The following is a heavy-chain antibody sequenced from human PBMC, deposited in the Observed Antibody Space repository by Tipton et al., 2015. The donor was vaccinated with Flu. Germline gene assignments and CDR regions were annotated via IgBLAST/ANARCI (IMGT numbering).Heavy chain of an antibody. CDR2: ISTSGST. CDR1: GGSISPSY. V-gene: IGHV4-4*07. CDR3: ARDLRGYSGYTGGDAFDM. J-gene: IGHJ3*02. D-gene: IGHD5-12*01. Sequence: TLSLTCTVSGGSISPSYWSWIRQPAGKGLEWIGRISTSGSTNYNASLESRVTLSRDTSKNHISLRLTSATAADTALDYCARDLRGYSGYTGGDAFDMWGRGFMVFVSS.